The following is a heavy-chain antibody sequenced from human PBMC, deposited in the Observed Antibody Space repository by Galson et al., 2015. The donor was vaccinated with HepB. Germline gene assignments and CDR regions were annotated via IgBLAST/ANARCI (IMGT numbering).Heavy chain of an antibody. CDR3: ARRGYYDSSGYYPDWYFDL. CDR2: IDPSDSYT. V-gene: IGHV5-10-1*01. Sequence: QSGAEVKKPGESLRISCKGSGYNFTSYWISWVRQMPGKGLEWMGRIDPSDSYTNYSPSFQGHVTISADKSISTAYLQWSSLKASDTAMYYWARRGYYDSSGYYPDWYFDLWGRGTLVTVSS. CDR1: GYNFTSYW. D-gene: IGHD3-22*01. J-gene: IGHJ2*01.